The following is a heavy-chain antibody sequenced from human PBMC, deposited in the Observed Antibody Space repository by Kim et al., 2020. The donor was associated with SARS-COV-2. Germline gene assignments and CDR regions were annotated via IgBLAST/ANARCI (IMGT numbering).Heavy chain of an antibody. D-gene: IGHD6-13*01. CDR2: IYYSGST. CDR1: GGSISSSSYY. Sequence: SETLSLTCTVSGGSISSSSYYWGWIRQPPGKGLEWIGSIYYSGSTYYNPSLKSRVTISVDTSKNQFSLKLSSVTAADTAVYYCATPSTKQQLVPFDYWGQGTLVTVSS. CDR3: ATPSTKQQLVPFDY. J-gene: IGHJ4*02. V-gene: IGHV4-39*01.